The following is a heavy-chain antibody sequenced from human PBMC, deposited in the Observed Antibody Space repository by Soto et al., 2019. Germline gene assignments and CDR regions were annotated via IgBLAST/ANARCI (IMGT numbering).Heavy chain of an antibody. CDR1: GGSISSGGYY. CDR3: ARDGSSSSWDDAFDI. D-gene: IGHD6-13*01. J-gene: IGHJ3*02. Sequence: SETLSLTCTVSGGSISSGGYYWSWIRQHPGKGLEWIGYIYYSRSTYYNPSLKSRVTISVDTSKNQFSLKLSSVTAADTAVYYCARDGSSSSWDDAFDIWGQGTMVTVSS. CDR2: IYYSRST. V-gene: IGHV4-31*03.